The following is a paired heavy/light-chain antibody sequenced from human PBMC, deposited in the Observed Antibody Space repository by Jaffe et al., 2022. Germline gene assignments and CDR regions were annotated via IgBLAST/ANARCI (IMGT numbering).Light chain of an antibody. V-gene: IGLV3-19*01. CDR2: GKN. Sequence: SSELTQEPTVSVALGQTVRITCQGDSLRNYYATWYQQKPGQAPVLVIYGKNNRPSGIPDRFSASSSGNTASLTITGAQAEDEADYYCHSRDSSGITYVIFGGGTKLTVL. CDR1: SLRNYY. CDR3: HSRDSSGITYVI. J-gene: IGLJ2*01.
Heavy chain of an antibody. CDR1: GFSISSCCH. Sequence: QVQLQESGPGLVKPSETLSLTCAVSGFSISSCCHWGWIRQPPGKGLEWIGSIYHSGTTYYNPSLKSRVTISVDTSKNQFSLKLSSVTAADTAVYYCARFGTSAAGALTTHTVYFDFWGQGTLVTVSS. CDR2: IYHSGTT. J-gene: IGHJ4*02. V-gene: IGHV4-38-2*01. CDR3: ARFGTSAAGALTTHTVYFDF. D-gene: IGHD6-13*01.